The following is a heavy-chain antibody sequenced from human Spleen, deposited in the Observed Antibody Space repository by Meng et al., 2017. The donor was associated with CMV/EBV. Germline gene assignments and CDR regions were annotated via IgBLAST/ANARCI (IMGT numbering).Heavy chain of an antibody. CDR3: ARAQDIDYYDFWKRAFDI. Sequence: SETLSLTCTVSGGSISSYHWSWIRQSPGKGLEWIGDVYDSGSTKYNPSLKSRVTISLDTSKNHFSLKLSSVTAADTAVYYCARAQDIDYYDFWKRAFDIWGQGTMVTVSS. V-gene: IGHV4-59*01. CDR2: VYDSGST. J-gene: IGHJ3*02. CDR1: GGSISSYH. D-gene: IGHD3-3*01.